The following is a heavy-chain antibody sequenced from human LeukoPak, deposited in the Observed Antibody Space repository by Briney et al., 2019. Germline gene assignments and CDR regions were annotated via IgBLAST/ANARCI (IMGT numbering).Heavy chain of an antibody. CDR3: AKDKVPTIQCWFDP. V-gene: IGHV3-23*01. J-gene: IGHJ5*02. CDR2: ISGSGGRT. CDR1: GFPFSSMP. Sequence: GGPLRPSCAPSGFPFSSMPMTWSPQPPGRGRDWVSAISGSGGRTYYADSVKGRFTISRDNSKNTLYLQMNSLRAEDTAVYYCAKDKVPTIQCWFDPWGQGTLVTVSS. D-gene: IGHD2-21*01.